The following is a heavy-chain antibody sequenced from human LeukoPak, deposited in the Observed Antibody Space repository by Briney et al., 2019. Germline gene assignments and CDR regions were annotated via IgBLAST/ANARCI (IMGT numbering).Heavy chain of an antibody. V-gene: IGHV1-2*02. D-gene: IGHD3-22*01. CDR2: INPNSGGT. CDR1: GYTFTGYY. Sequence: GASVKVSCKASGYTFTGYYTHWVRQAPGQGLEWMGWINPNSGGTNYAQKFQGRVTMTRDTSISTAYMELSRLRSDDTAVYYCARVLYYYDSSGYYLGDAFDIWGQGTMVTVSS. J-gene: IGHJ3*02. CDR3: ARVLYYYDSSGYYLGDAFDI.